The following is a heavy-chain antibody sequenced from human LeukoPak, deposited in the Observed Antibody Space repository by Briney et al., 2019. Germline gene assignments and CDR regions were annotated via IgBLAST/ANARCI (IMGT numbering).Heavy chain of an antibody. Sequence: PGGSLRLSCAASGFSFDDSAMYWVRQAPGKGLEWVSLIIGDGASAFYADSVKGRFTISRDNSKNSLYLQMNSLRTEDTAFYYCAKDDSTAGFDYWGQGTLVTVSS. CDR3: AKDDSTAGFDY. CDR1: GFSFDDSA. CDR2: IIGDGASA. D-gene: IGHD1-1*01. V-gene: IGHV3-43*02. J-gene: IGHJ4*02.